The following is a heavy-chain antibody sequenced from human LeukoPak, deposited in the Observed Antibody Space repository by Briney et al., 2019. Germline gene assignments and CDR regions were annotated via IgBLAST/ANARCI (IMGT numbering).Heavy chain of an antibody. CDR1: GFTFSSYS. CDR3: ARADWDTAMIDY. J-gene: IGHJ4*02. V-gene: IGHV3-21*01. Sequence: GSLRLSCAASGFTFSSYSMNWVRQAPGKGLEWVSSISSSSSYIYYADSVKGRFTISIDNAKNSLYLQMNSLRAEDTAVYYCARADWDTAMIDYWGQGTLVTVSS. CDR2: ISSSSSYI. D-gene: IGHD5-18*01.